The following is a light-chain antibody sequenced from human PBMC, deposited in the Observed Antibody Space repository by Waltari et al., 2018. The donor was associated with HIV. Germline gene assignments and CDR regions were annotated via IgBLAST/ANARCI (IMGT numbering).Light chain of an antibody. CDR2: EVS. Sequence: SALTQPASVSGAFGPSLPLSCPRTRRDVGGFNIFSWYQYHPGKAPKLIIYEVSKRPSGVSNRFSGSKSGNTASLTVSGLQAEDEAHYYCCSYARSGIPFGGGTKLTVL. V-gene: IGLV2-23*02. CDR1: RRDVGGFNI. CDR3: CSYARSGIP. J-gene: IGLJ2*01.